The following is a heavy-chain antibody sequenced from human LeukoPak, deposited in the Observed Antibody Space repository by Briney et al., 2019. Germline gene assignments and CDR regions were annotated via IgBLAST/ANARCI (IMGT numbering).Heavy chain of an antibody. Sequence: PSETLSLTCTVSGGSISRTSYHWGWIRQPPGKGLEWIGTIYYSASTYHNPSLKSRVTISVDTSKNQFSLKLSSVTAADTAVYYCGRHRLGNFDYWGQGILVTVSS. J-gene: IGHJ4*02. D-gene: IGHD7-27*01. V-gene: IGHV4-39*01. CDR1: GGSISRTSYH. CDR3: GRHRLGNFDY. CDR2: IYYSAST.